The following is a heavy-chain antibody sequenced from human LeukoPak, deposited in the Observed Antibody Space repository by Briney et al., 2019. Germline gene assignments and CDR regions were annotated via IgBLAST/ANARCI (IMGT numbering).Heavy chain of an antibody. Sequence: PWETLSLTCTVSGGSISGYYWSWIRQPAGKGLEWIGRVYTSGSTHYNPSLKSRVTMSVDTSKNQFSLKLSSVTAADTAVYYCARLITGTPTALDISGQGTMVTVSS. CDR1: GGSISGYY. V-gene: IGHV4-4*07. CDR2: VYTSGST. D-gene: IGHD1-7*01. CDR3: ARLITGTPTALDI. J-gene: IGHJ3*02.